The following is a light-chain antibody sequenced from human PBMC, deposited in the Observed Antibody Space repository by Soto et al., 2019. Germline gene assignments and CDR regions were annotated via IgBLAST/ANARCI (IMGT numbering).Light chain of an antibody. CDR2: XAX. CDR1: QSVSSS. Sequence: EIVLTQSPGTLSRSPGERATLSCRASQSVSSSLAWYHXKPGXXXXXXXXXAXXXXXXIXXRFSGSGSGTEFTLTISSLQSEDFAVYYCQQYNDWPLTFGQGTKVDIK. CDR3: QQYNDWPLT. J-gene: IGKJ1*01. V-gene: IGKV3-15*01.